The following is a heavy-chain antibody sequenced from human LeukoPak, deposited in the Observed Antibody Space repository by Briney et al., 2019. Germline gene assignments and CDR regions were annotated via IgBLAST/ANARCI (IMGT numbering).Heavy chain of an antibody. CDR2: ISSSSSYI. CDR3: ARVTGYSSSWSDY. V-gene: IGHV3-21*01. Sequence: GGSLRLACAASGFTFSSYSMNWVRQAPGKGLEWVSSISSSSSYIYYADSVKGRFTISRDNAKNSLYLQMNSLRAEDTAVYYCARVTGYSSSWSDYWGQGTLVTVSS. J-gene: IGHJ4*02. CDR1: GFTFSSYS. D-gene: IGHD6-13*01.